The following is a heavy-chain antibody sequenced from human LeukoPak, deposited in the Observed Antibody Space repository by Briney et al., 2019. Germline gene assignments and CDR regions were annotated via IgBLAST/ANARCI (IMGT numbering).Heavy chain of an antibody. CDR3: ARSPVRLGFVRHYYGMDV. Sequence: SETLSLTCAVYGGSFSGYYWSWIRQPPGKGLEWIGEINHSGSTNYNPSLKSRVTISVDTSKNQFSLKLSSVTAADTAVYYCARSPVRLGFVRHYYGMDVWGQGTTVTVSS. D-gene: IGHD3-10*01. CDR1: GGSFSGYY. J-gene: IGHJ6*02. CDR2: INHSGST. V-gene: IGHV4-34*01.